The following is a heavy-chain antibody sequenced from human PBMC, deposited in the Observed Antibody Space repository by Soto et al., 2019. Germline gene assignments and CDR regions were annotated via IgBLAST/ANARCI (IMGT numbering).Heavy chain of an antibody. Sequence: ASVKVSCKASGYTFTSYGISWVRQAPGQGLEWMGWISAYNGNTNYAQKLQGRVTMTADTSTSTAYMELRSLRSDGTAVYYCARGSYYDSVDAFDIWGQGTMVTVPS. CDR3: ARGSYYDSVDAFDI. CDR1: GYTFTSYG. CDR2: ISAYNGNT. D-gene: IGHD3-22*01. V-gene: IGHV1-18*01. J-gene: IGHJ3*02.